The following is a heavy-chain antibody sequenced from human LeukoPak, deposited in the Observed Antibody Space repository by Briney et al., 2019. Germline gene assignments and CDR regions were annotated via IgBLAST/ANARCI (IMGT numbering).Heavy chain of an antibody. CDR3: AREGDSSSWPEYFQH. D-gene: IGHD6-13*01. CDR2: INHSGST. J-gene: IGHJ1*01. CDR1: GGSFSGYY. V-gene: IGHV4-34*01. Sequence: SETLSLTCAVYGGSFSGYYWSWIRQPPGKGLEWIGEINHSGSTNYNPSLKSRVTISVDTSKNQFSLKLSSVTAADTAVYYCAREGDSSSWPEYFQHWGQGTLVTVSS.